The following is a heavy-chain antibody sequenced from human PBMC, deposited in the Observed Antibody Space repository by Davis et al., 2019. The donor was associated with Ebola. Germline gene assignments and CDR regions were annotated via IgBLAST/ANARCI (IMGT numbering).Heavy chain of an antibody. Sequence: GESLKISCAASGFTFTSYAMDWVRQAPGKGLEWASYISSSGSTIYYTDSVEGRFTISRDNAKNSLYLQMNSLRDADTAVYYCARDKGYGGSYSFDYWGQGTLVTASS. D-gene: IGHD1-26*01. V-gene: IGHV3-48*02. CDR3: ARDKGYGGSYSFDY. CDR2: ISSSGSTI. J-gene: IGHJ4*02. CDR1: GFTFTSYA.